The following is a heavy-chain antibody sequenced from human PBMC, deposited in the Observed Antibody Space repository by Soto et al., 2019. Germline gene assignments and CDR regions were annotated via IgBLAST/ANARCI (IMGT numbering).Heavy chain of an antibody. Sequence: PGGSLRLSCAASGFTFSSYSINWVRQAPGKGLEWVSYISSSSSTIYYADSVKGRFTISRDNAKNSLYLQMNSLRAEDTAVYYCARVGAAAGTTGFDPWGQGTLVTVSS. J-gene: IGHJ5*02. CDR2: ISSSSSTI. V-gene: IGHV3-48*01. CDR1: GFTFSSYS. CDR3: ARVGAAAGTTGFDP. D-gene: IGHD6-13*01.